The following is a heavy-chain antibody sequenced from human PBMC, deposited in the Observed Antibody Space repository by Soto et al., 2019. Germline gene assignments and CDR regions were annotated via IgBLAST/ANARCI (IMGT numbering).Heavy chain of an antibody. CDR2: ISSSSSYI. D-gene: IGHD3-3*01. CDR1: GFTFSSYS. J-gene: IGHJ6*02. CDR3: ARDNGVTIFGVVGDFYYYGMDV. V-gene: IGHV3-21*01. Sequence: EVQLVESGGGLVKPGGSLRLSCAASGFTFSSYSMNWVRQTPGKGLEWVSSISSSSSYIYYADSVKGRFTISRDNAKNSLYLQMNSLRAEDKAVYYCARDNGVTIFGVVGDFYYYGMDVWGQGTTVTGSS.